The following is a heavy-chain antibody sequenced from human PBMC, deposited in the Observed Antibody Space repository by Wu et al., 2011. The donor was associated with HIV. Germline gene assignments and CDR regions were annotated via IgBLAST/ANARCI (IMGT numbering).Heavy chain of an antibody. CDR2: ISTYNGDT. CDR1: DYTFTSYG. J-gene: IGHJ5*02. V-gene: IGHV1-18*01. Sequence: QVQLVQSGAEVKKPGASVKVSCKASDYTFTSYGISWVRQAPGQGLAWMGWISTYNGDTNYAQKLQGRATMTTDTSTSTAYMELRSLRSDDTAVYYCARADEDTMVRGWPNWFDPWGQGTLVTVSS. D-gene: IGHD3-10*01. CDR3: ARADEDTMVRGWPNWFDP.